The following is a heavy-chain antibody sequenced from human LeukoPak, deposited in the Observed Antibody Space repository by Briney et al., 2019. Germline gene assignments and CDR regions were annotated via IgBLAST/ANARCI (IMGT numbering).Heavy chain of an antibody. CDR2: IIGSGGRT. CDR3: AKAGCTNTVRYLNS. J-gene: IGHJ4*02. CDR1: GFAFSTYA. V-gene: IGHV3-23*01. Sequence: GGSLRLSCAASGFAFSTYAMSWVRQAPGKGLEWVSGIIGSGGRTYYADSVKGRFTISRDNSKNTLYLQMNSLRAEDTAIYYCAKAGCTNTVRYLNSWGQGTLVTVSS. D-gene: IGHD2-8*01.